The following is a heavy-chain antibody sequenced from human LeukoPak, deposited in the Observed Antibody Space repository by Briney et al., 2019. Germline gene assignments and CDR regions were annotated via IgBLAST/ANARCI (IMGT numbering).Heavy chain of an antibody. J-gene: IGHJ5*02. D-gene: IGHD2-2*01. CDR3: ARGWRDLPASGPNWSDP. CDR1: GGSFSGYY. CDR2: INHSGST. Sequence: PSETLSLTCAVYGGSFSGYYWSWIRQPPGKGLEWIGEINHSGSTNYNPSLKSRVTISVDTSKNQFSLKLSSVTAADTAVYYCARGWRDLPASGPNWSDPWGQGTLVTVSS. V-gene: IGHV4-34*01.